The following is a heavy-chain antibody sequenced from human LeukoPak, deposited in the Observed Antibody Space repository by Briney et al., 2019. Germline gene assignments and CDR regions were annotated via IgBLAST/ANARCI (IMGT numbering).Heavy chain of an antibody. J-gene: IGHJ4*02. V-gene: IGHV3-11*04. CDR1: GFTFSDYY. Sequence: GGSLRFSCAASGFTFSDYYMSWIRQAPGKGLEWVSYISSSGSTIYYADSVKGRFTISRDNAKNSLYLQMNSLRAEDTAVYYCARDLTGGSYYFDYWGQGTLVTVSS. CDR2: ISSSGSTI. CDR3: ARDLTGGSYYFDY. D-gene: IGHD1-26*01.